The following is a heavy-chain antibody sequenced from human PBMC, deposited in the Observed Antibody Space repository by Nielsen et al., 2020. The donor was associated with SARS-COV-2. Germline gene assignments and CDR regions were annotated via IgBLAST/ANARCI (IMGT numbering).Heavy chain of an antibody. CDR3: ARDRYCSGGSCTNRVMGYYGMDV. CDR1: GGSISSGGYY. J-gene: IGHJ6*02. V-gene: IGHV4-31*03. D-gene: IGHD2-15*01. CDR2: IYYSGST. Sequence: LRLSCTVSGGSISSGGYYWSWIRQHPGKGLEWIGYIYYSGSTYYNPSLKSRVTISVDTSKNQFSLKLSSVTAADTAVYYCARDRYCSGGSCTNRVMGYYGMDVWGRGTTVTVSS.